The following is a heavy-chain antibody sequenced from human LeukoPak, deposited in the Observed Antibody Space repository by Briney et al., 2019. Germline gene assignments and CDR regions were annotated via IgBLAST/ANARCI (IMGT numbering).Heavy chain of an antibody. CDR3: ARDHNCGGDCYSGMDV. Sequence: GGSLRLSCAASGFTVSTNYMSWVRQAPGRGLEWVSVIYSGGSTYYADSVKGRFTISRDNSKNTVYLQMNSLRAEDTAVYYCARDHNCGGDCYSGMDVWGKGITVTVSS. V-gene: IGHV3-53*01. CDR2: IYSGGST. J-gene: IGHJ6*04. D-gene: IGHD2-21*01. CDR1: GFTVSTNY.